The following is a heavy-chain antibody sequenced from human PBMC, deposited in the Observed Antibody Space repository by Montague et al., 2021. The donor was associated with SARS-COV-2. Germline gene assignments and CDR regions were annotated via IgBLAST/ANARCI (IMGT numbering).Heavy chain of an antibody. CDR3: TTEDMVRGVIICYGMDV. CDR2: KKNGGTT. J-gene: IGHJ6*02. D-gene: IGHD3-10*01. Sequence: KKNGGTTXYAAPVKGRFTISRDDSKNTLYLQMNSLKTEDTAVYYCTTEDMVRGVIICYGMDVWGQGTTVTVSS. V-gene: IGHV3-15*01.